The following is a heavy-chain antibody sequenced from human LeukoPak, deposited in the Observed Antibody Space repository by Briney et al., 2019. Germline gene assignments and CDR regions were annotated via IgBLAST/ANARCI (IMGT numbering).Heavy chain of an antibody. Sequence: SVKVSCKASGYTFTHHYIHWVRQAPGQGLEWMGRIIPILGIANYAQKFQGRVTITADKSTSTAYMELSSLRSEDTAVYYCASGRQYCSGGSCYSDYWGQGTLVTVSS. V-gene: IGHV1-69*02. CDR2: IIPILGIA. CDR1: GYTFTHHY. D-gene: IGHD2-15*01. CDR3: ASGRQYCSGGSCYSDY. J-gene: IGHJ4*02.